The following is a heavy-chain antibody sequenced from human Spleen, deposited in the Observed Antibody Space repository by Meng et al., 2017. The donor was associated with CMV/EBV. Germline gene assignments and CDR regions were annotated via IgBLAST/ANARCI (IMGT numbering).Heavy chain of an antibody. CDR3: EYQLLIFSSGGMDV. D-gene: IGHD2-2*01. Sequence: GGSLRLSCAASGFTFSSYSMNWVRQAPGKGLEWVSYISSSGSTIYYADSVKGRFTISRDNAKNSLYLQMNSLRAEDTAVYYCEYQLLIFSSGGMDVWGQGTTVTVSS. J-gene: IGHJ6*02. V-gene: IGHV3-48*04. CDR2: ISSSGSTI. CDR1: GFTFSSYS.